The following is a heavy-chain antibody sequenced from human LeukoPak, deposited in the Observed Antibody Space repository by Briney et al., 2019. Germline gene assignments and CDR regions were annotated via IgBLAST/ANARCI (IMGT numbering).Heavy chain of an antibody. CDR3: ARQGWRGYSGYGGVPFDY. V-gene: IGHV4-34*01. Sequence: ASETLSLTCTVSGGSINGYYWSWIRQPPGKGLEWIGEINHSGSTNYNPSLKSRVTISVDTSKNQFSLKLSSVTAADTAVYYCARQGWRGYSGYGGVPFDYWGQGTLVTVSS. J-gene: IGHJ4*02. D-gene: IGHD5-12*01. CDR2: INHSGST. CDR1: GGSINGYY.